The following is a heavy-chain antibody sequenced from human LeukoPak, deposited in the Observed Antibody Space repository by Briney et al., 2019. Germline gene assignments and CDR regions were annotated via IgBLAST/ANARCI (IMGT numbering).Heavy chain of an antibody. V-gene: IGHV4-59*08. CDR1: SGSISSYY. Sequence: SETLSLTCTVSSGSISSYYWSWIRQPPGKGLEWIGYIYYSGSTNYNPSLKSRVTISVDTSKNQFSLKLSSVTAADTAVYYCARGRGKYCSGGSCYSERYFDYWGQGTLVTVSS. D-gene: IGHD2-15*01. CDR3: ARGRGKYCSGGSCYSERYFDY. J-gene: IGHJ4*02. CDR2: IYYSGST.